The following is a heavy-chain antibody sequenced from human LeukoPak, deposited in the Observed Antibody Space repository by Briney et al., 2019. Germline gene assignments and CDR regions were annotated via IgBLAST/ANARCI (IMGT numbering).Heavy chain of an antibody. CDR1: GYSISSGYY. D-gene: IGHD3-16*01. Sequence: PSETLSLTCTVSGYSISSGYYWGWIRQPPGKGLEWIGSIYHSGSTNYNPSLKSRVTISVDTSKNQFSLKLSSVTAADTAVYYCARRRLGEFFDYWGQGTLVTVSS. CDR2: IYHSGST. J-gene: IGHJ4*02. V-gene: IGHV4-38-2*02. CDR3: ARRRLGEFFDY.